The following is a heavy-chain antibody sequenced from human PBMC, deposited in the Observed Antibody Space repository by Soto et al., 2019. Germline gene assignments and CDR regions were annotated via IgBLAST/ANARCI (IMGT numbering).Heavy chain of an antibody. J-gene: IGHJ4*02. Sequence: PGGSLRLSCAASGFTFDDYAMHWVRQAPGKGLEWVSGISWNSGSIGYADSVKGRFTISRDNAKNSLYLQMNSLRAEDTALYYCAKDMEFSTNWGQGTLVTVS. V-gene: IGHV3-9*01. CDR3: AKDMEFSTN. CDR2: ISWNSGSI. CDR1: GFTFDDYA. D-gene: IGHD1-1*01.